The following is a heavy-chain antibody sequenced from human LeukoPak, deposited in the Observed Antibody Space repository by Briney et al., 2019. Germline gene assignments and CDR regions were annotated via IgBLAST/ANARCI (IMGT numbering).Heavy chain of an antibody. V-gene: IGHV3-53*01. Sequence: PGGSLRLSCAVSGFNVSSNYMSWVRQATGRGLEWVSVIQNGGRTYYADSVKGRFTVSRDNSQNTVSLQMNSLRDDDTALYYCARVGVGTLEDYFDYWGQGTLVTVSS. D-gene: IGHD1-26*01. J-gene: IGHJ4*02. CDR1: GFNVSSNY. CDR3: ARVGVGTLEDYFDY. CDR2: IQNGGRT.